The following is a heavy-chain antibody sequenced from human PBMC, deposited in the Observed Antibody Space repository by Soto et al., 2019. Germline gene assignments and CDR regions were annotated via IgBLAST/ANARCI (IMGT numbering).Heavy chain of an antibody. CDR1: GFSLSTSGVG. D-gene: IGHD3-16*02. J-gene: IGHJ4*02. V-gene: IGHV2-5*02. Sequence: GSGPTLVNPTQTLTLTCSFSGFSLSTSGVGVGWIRQPPGKALEWLALIFWDDDNRYSPSLESRLTITKDTSKNQVVLTMTNMETVDTATYYCAHKVRAIGRDPLRFDYWGQGTLVTVSS. CDR2: IFWDDDN. CDR3: AHKVRAIGRDPLRFDY.